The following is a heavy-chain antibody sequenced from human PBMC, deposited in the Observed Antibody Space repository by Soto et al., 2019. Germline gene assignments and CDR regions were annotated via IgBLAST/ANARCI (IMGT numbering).Heavy chain of an antibody. D-gene: IGHD3-22*01. CDR2: ISAYNGNT. V-gene: IGHV1-18*01. Sequence: QVKLVQSGTEVKKPGASMKVSCKASGYSFATSGISWVRQAPGQGLEWMGWISAYNGNTNYDQKLQDKLIMTTDQPTSTAYLELRSLRSDDTAVYYCTRAGQYYDSSGYADWGQGTLVTVSS. CDR3: TRAGQYYDSSGYAD. CDR1: GYSFATSG. J-gene: IGHJ4*02.